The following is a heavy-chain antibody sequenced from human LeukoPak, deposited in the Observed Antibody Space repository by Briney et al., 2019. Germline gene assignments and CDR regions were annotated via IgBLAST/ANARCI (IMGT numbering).Heavy chain of an antibody. CDR3: AREYSAFDY. J-gene: IGHJ4*02. D-gene: IGHD5-12*01. CDR1: GDPISSYSDY. CDR2: IYHSGST. Sequence: SETLSLTCTVSGDPISSYSDYKWTWIRQPTGKGLEWIGYIYHSGSTNYNPSLKSRVTISVDTSRNQFSLKLTSVTAADTAVYYCAREYSAFDYWGQGTLVTVSS. V-gene: IGHV4-61*08.